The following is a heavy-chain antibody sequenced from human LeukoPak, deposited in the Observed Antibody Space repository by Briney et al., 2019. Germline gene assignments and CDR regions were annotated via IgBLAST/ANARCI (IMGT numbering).Heavy chain of an antibody. D-gene: IGHD1/OR15-1a*01. J-gene: IGHJ3*01. Sequence: GGSLRLSCAASGFTFSDYAMHWVRQVPGKGLEWVGGSSWNSGTIAYGESVKGRATISRDNARNSLYLEVNSLRVEDTALYYRAKDLAVGTSPRVYAFDVWGQGSLVTVSS. CDR2: SSWNSGTI. V-gene: IGHV3-9*01. CDR3: AKDLAVGTSPRVYAFDV. CDR1: GFTFSDYA.